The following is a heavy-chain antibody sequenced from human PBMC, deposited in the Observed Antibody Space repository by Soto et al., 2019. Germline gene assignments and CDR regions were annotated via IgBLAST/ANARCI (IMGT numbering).Heavy chain of an antibody. CDR2: IWYDGSIK. CDR1: GFIFSTYG. Sequence: QVELVESGGGVAQPGRSLRLSCAASGFIFSTYGMHWLRQAPGKGLEWVAVIWYDGSIKYYADSVKGRFTISRDNSKNTLYLQMNSLRAEYTAIYYCTRAVGPFDYWGQGTLVTVSS. J-gene: IGHJ4*02. CDR3: TRAVGPFDY. V-gene: IGHV3-33*01.